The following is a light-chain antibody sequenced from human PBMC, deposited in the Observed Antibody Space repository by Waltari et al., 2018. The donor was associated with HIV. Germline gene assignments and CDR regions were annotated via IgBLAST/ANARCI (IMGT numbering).Light chain of an antibody. CDR3: ASWDDSLKGWV. Sequence: QSVLTQPPSASGTPGQRVIISCSGGISNIGRDIVTWYQHLTGTAPKVLTCIDTMPRSGVPDRISVSKSGASASLAISGLQSDDEADYFCASWDDSLKGWVFGGGTKLTVL. V-gene: IGLV1-44*01. J-gene: IGLJ3*02. CDR1: ISNIGRDI. CDR2: IDT.